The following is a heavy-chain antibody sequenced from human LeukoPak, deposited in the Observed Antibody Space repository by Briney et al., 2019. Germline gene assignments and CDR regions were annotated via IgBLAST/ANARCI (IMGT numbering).Heavy chain of an antibody. V-gene: IGHV4-39*07. CDR1: GDSISGSSYF. CDR3: ARMRSYWYFDL. D-gene: IGHD2-15*01. CDR2: SYYTGNT. J-gene: IGHJ2*01. Sequence: SETLSLTCTVSGDSISGSSYFWGWIRQSPGRGLEWIGTSYYTGNTYYNPSLKSRVTISLDTSRNQFSLRLTSVIVADTALYYCARMRSYWYFDLWGRGTLVAVSS.